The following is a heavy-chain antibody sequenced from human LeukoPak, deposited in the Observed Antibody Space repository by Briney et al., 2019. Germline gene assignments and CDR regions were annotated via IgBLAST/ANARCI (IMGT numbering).Heavy chain of an antibody. D-gene: IGHD3-22*01. CDR2: INSDGSST. CDR1: GNYW. CDR3: AREKQGYYYDSSGYYSGFFDY. V-gene: IGHV3-74*01. J-gene: IGHJ4*02. Sequence: GGSLRLSCAASGNYWMHWVRQVPGKGLVWVSHINSDGSSTSYADSVKGRFTISRDNAKNTLYLQMNSLRAEDTAVYYCAREKQGYYYDSSGYYSGFFDYWGQGTLVTVSS.